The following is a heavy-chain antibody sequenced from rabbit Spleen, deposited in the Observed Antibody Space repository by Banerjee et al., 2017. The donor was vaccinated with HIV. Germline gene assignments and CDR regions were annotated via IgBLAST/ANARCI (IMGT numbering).Heavy chain of an antibody. V-gene: IGHV1S40*01. Sequence: QSLEESGGGLVQPEGSLALTCKASGFSFSSSSYICWVRQAPGKGLEWIACIETGSSDFTYYASWAKGRFTISKTSSTTVTLQVTSLTGADTATYFCARDTSSSFSSYGMDPWGQGTLVTVS. J-gene: IGHJ6*02. CDR2: IETGSSDFT. D-gene: IGHD1-1*01. CDR3: ARDTSSSFSSYGMDP. CDR1: GFSFSSSSY.